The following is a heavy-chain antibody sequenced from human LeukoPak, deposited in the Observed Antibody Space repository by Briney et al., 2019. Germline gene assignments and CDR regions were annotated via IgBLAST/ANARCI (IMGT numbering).Heavy chain of an antibody. CDR1: GYTFTNYG. D-gene: IGHD2-21*01. CDR2: ISAYDNST. Sequence: ASVKVSCKASGYTFTNYGISWVRQAPGQGLEWMGWISAYDNSTHYAQNLQGRVTMTTDTSASTAYMELRSLRPDDTAVYYCAREEMTAPIHYWGQGTLVTVSS. V-gene: IGHV1-18*01. CDR3: AREEMTAPIHY. J-gene: IGHJ4*02.